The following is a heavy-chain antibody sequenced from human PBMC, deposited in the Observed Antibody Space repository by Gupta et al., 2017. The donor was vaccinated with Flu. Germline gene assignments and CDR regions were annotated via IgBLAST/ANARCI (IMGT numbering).Heavy chain of an antibody. D-gene: IGHD2-15*01. V-gene: IGHV4-39*01. CDR2: IYYSGST. CDR1: GGSISSSSYY. J-gene: IGHJ5*02. Sequence: QLQLQESGPGLVKPSKTLSLTCTVSGGSISSSSYYWGWIRQPPGKGLEWIGSIYYSGSTYYNPSLKSRVTISVDTSKNQFSLKLSSVTAADTAVYYCARRSPDPNCSGGSCYLRGWFDPWGQGTLVTVSS. CDR3: ARRSPDPNCSGGSCYLRGWFDP.